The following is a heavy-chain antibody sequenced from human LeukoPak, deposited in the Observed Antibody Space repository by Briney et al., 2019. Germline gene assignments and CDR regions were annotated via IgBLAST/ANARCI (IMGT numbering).Heavy chain of an antibody. CDR2: INHSGST. J-gene: IGHJ5*02. D-gene: IGHD6-13*01. CDR1: GGSFSGYY. Sequence: SETLSLTCAVYGGSFSGYYWSWIRQPPGKGLEWIGEINHSGSTNYSPSLKSRVTISVDTSKNQFSLKLSSVTAADTAVYYCARGAIAAAGTEWFDPWGQGTLVTVSS. CDR3: ARGAIAAAGTEWFDP. V-gene: IGHV4-34*01.